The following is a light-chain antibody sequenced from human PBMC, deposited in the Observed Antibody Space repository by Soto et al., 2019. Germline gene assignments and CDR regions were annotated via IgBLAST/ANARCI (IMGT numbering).Light chain of an antibody. Sequence: EIVLTQSPGTLSLSPGERAILSYRASQSLSSNLAWYQQKPGQAPRLLIYGASTRATGIPARFSGSGSGTEFTLTISSLQSEDSAVYYCQQYNKWPRTFGQGTKVDIK. CDR3: QQYNKWPRT. CDR2: GAS. V-gene: IGKV3-15*01. CDR1: QSLSSN. J-gene: IGKJ1*01.